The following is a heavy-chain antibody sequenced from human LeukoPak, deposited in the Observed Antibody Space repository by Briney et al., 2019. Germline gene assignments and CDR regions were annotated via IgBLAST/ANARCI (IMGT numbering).Heavy chain of an antibody. D-gene: IGHD2-15*01. V-gene: IGHV3-74*01. CDR2: INSDGSST. Sequence: PGGSLRLSCAASGVTFSRYWMHWVRQAPGKGLVWVSRINSDGSSTTYADSVKGRFTISRDNAKNTLYLQMNSLRAEDTAVYYCARDGGTSTPFDYWGQGTLVTVSS. J-gene: IGHJ4*02. CDR1: GVTFSRYW. CDR3: ARDGGTSTPFDY.